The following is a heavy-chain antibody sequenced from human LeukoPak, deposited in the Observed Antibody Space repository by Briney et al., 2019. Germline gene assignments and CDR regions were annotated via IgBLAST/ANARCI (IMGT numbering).Heavy chain of an antibody. CDR3: AKDHRDSGNYYYYYGLDV. CDR2: LSGNAGRP. J-gene: IGHJ6*02. CDR1: GFIVSGDF. D-gene: IGHD1-26*01. V-gene: IGHV3-23*01. Sequence: PGGSLRLSCAASGFIVSGDFMSWVRQAPGKGLEWVSSLSGNAGRPYYADSVKGRFTISRDNSKNTLYLQMNSLRAEDTAVYYCAKDHRDSGNYYYYYGLDVWGQGTMVTVSS.